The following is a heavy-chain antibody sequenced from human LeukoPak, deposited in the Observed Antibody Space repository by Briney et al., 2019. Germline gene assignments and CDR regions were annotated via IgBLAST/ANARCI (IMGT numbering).Heavy chain of an antibody. V-gene: IGHV3-66*02. CDR1: GFTVSSNY. J-gene: IGHJ4*02. Sequence: GGSLRLSCAASGFTVSSNYMSWVRQAPGKGLEWVSVIYSGGSTYYADSVKGRFTISRDNSKNTLYLQMNSLRAEDTAVYYCAKEDTAMTRYYFDYWGQGTLVTVSS. D-gene: IGHD5-18*01. CDR2: IYSGGST. CDR3: AKEDTAMTRYYFDY.